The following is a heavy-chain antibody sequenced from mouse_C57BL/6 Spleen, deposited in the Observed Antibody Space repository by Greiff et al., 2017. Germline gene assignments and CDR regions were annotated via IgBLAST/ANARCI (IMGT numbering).Heavy chain of an antibody. CDR2: LWRGGST. Sequence: VQLQQSGPGLVQPSQSLSITCTFSGFSLTSYGVHWVRQSPGKGLAWLGVLWRGGSTDYNAAFMSRLSITKDNSKSQVFFKMNSLQADDTAIYSCAKWFAEAYGGFAYWGQGTLVTVSA. D-gene: IGHD1-1*01. V-gene: IGHV2-5*01. CDR1: GFSLTSYG. J-gene: IGHJ3*01. CDR3: AKWFAEAYGGFAY.